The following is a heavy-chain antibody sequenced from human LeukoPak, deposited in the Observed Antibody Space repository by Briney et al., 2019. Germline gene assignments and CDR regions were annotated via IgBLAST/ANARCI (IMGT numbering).Heavy chain of an antibody. D-gene: IGHD3-22*01. J-gene: IGHJ4*02. CDR2: ISGSGGST. CDR1: GFTLSSYV. Sequence: GGSLRLSCAASGFTLSSYVMSWVRQAPGKGLEWVSAISGSGGSTYYADSVKGRFTISRDNSKNTLYLQMNSLRAEDTAVYYCAKLTTKTKDQYYYDSSGYYYDFDYWGQGTLVTVSS. V-gene: IGHV3-23*01. CDR3: AKLTTKTKDQYYYDSSGYYYDFDY.